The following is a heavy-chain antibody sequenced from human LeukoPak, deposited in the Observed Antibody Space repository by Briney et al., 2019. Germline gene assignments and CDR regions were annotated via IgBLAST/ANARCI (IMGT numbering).Heavy chain of an antibody. CDR2: ISWNSGSI. V-gene: IGHV3-9*01. CDR3: AKTGGSSPSFDY. D-gene: IGHD6-6*01. Sequence: GGSLRLSCAASGFTFSNYWMGWVRQAPGKGLEWVSGISWNSGSIGYADSVKGRFTISRDNAKNSLYLQMNSLRAEDTALYYCAKTGGSSPSFDYWGQGTLDTVSS. CDR1: GFTFSNYW. J-gene: IGHJ4*02.